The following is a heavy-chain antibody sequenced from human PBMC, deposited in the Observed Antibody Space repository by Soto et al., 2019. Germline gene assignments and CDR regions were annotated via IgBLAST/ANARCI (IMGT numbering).Heavy chain of an antibody. CDR1: GFTFSSYA. CDR2: ISYDGSNK. D-gene: IGHD4-17*01. J-gene: IGHJ6*02. V-gene: IGHV3-30-3*01. Sequence: GGSLRLFCAASGFTFSSYAMHWVRQAPGRGLEWVAVISYDGSNKYYADSVKGRFTISRDNSKNTLYPQMNSLRAEDTAVYYCARDQQWFTVTTNAFGMDVWGQGTTVTVSS. CDR3: ARDQQWFTVTTNAFGMDV.